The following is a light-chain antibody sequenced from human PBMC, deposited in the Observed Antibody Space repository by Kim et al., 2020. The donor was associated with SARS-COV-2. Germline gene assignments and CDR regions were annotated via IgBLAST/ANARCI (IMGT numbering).Light chain of an antibody. CDR2: GNS. J-gene: IGLJ2*01. CDR1: SSNIGARYD. Sequence: GQRVTISCTGSSSNIGARYDVHWYQQLPGTAPKLLIYGNSNRPSGVPYRFSGSKSGTSASLAITGLQAEDEADYYCQSYDSSLSVVFGGGTQLTVL. CDR3: QSYDSSLSVV. V-gene: IGLV1-40*01.